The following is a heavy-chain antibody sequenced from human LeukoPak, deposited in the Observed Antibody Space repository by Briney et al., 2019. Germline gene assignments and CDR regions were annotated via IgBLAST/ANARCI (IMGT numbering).Heavy chain of an antibody. CDR2: YDPEDGET. CDR3: ATVTPRGWELLGNDAFDI. J-gene: IGHJ3*02. CDR1: EYTLTELS. D-gene: IGHD1-26*01. Sequence: ASVKVSCKVSEYTLTELSMHWVRQAPGKGLEWMGGYDPEDGETIYAQKFQGRVTMTEDTSTDTAYMELSSLRSEDTAVYYCATVTPRGWELLGNDAFDIWGQGTMVTVSS. V-gene: IGHV1-24*01.